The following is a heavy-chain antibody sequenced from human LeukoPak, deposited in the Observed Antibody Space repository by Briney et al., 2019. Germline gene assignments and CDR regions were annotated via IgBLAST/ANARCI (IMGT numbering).Heavy chain of an antibody. CDR2: ISSSGSTI. CDR3: ATLKYDFWSGYYTGDTTIFDY. V-gene: IGHV3-48*03. J-gene: IGHJ4*02. D-gene: IGHD3-3*01. Sequence: QPGGSLRLSCAASGFTFSSYEMNWVRQVPGKGLEWVSYISSSGSTIYYADSVKGRFTISRDNAKNSLYLQMNSLRAEDTAVYYCATLKYDFWSGYYTGDTTIFDYWGQGTLVTVSS. CDR1: GFTFSSYE.